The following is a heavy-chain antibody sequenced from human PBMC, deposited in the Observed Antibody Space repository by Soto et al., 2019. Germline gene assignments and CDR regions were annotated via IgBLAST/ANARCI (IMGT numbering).Heavy chain of an antibody. V-gene: IGHV5-10-1*01. J-gene: IGHJ4*02. CDR1: GYSFTSYW. CDR3: ARRFEVAGADY. Sequence: GESLKISCKGSGYSFTSYWINWVRQMPGKGLEWMGRIDPSDSYTNYSPSFQDRVTISADKSISTAYLQWSSLEASDTAMYYCARRFEVAGADYWGQGSLVTVSS. CDR2: IDPSDSYT. D-gene: IGHD6-19*01.